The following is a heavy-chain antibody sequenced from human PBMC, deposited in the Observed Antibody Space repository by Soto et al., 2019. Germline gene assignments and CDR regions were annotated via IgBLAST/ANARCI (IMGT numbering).Heavy chain of an antibody. Sequence: QVQLVESGGGVVQPGRSLRLSCAASGFTFSSYGMHWVRQAPGKGLEWVAVIWYDGSNKYYADSVKGRFTISRDNSKNTLYLQMNSLRADDTAVYYCARDVIAVDSSGGTDYWGQGTLVTVSS. CDR2: IWYDGSNK. D-gene: IGHD3-22*01. J-gene: IGHJ4*02. CDR3: ARDVIAVDSSGGTDY. V-gene: IGHV3-33*01. CDR1: GFTFSSYG.